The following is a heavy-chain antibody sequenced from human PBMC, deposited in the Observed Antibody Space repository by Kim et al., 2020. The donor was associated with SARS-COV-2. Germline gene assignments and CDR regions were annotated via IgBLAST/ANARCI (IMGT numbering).Heavy chain of an antibody. CDR3: ARGRGVARPGAFDI. CDR1: GGSFSGYY. V-gene: IGHV4-34*01. CDR2: INHSGST. D-gene: IGHD6-6*01. Sequence: SETLSLTCAVYGGSFSGYYWSWIRQPPGKGLEWIGEINHSGSTNYNPSLKSRVTISVDTSKNQFSLKLSSVTAADTAVYYCARGRGVARPGAFDIWGQGTMVTVSS. J-gene: IGHJ3*02.